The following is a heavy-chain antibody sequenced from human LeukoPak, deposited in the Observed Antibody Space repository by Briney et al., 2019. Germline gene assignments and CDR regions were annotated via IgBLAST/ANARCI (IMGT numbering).Heavy chain of an antibody. Sequence: PGGSLRLSCAASGFTVSSNYMSWVRQAPGKGLEWVSVIYGGGSTYYADSVKGRFTISRDNSKNTVYLQMNSLRAEDTAVYYCARGSSGYYYSLLGYWGQGTLVTVSS. V-gene: IGHV3-53*01. CDR2: IYGGGST. CDR1: GFTVSSNY. CDR3: ARGSSGYYYSLLGY. D-gene: IGHD3-22*01. J-gene: IGHJ4*02.